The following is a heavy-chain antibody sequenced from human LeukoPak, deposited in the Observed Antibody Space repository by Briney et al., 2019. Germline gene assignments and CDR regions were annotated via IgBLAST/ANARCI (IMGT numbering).Heavy chain of an antibody. D-gene: IGHD6-19*01. CDR1: GGTFSSYA. Sequence: RASVKVSCKASGGTFSSYAISWVRQAPGQGLEWMGGIIPIFGTANYAQKFQGRVTITADESTSTAYMELSSLRAEDTAVYYCARDSSGWFFDYWGQGTLVTVSS. J-gene: IGHJ4*02. CDR2: IIPIFGTA. V-gene: IGHV1-69*13. CDR3: ARDSSGWFFDY.